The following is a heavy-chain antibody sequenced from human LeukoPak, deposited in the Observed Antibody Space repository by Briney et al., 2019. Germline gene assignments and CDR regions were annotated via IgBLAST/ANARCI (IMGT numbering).Heavy chain of an antibody. D-gene: IGHD2-15*01. CDR2: ISSSSSYI. V-gene: IGHV3-21*01. J-gene: IGHJ6*03. CDR3: ARAPLEAADYYYYYMDV. Sequence: PGGSLRLSCAASGFTFSSYSMNSGRQAPGKGLERVSSISSSSSYIYYADSVKGRFTIHRDNAKTSLYLQMNSLRAEATAVYYCARAPLEAADYYYYYMDVWGKGTTVTVSS. CDR1: GFTFSSYS.